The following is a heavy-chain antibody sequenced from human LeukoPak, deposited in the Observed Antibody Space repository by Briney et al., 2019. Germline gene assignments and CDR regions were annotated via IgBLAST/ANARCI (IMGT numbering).Heavy chain of an antibody. CDR3: ARRPRNSGIYNTYCGMDV. D-gene: IGHD3-10*01. Sequence: GESLKISCKGAGYSFTYYWIALVRQRPRKGLEWRGIDYAGSIYTRHSRSFQGQVTIAAGKSLGTAYLQWSNLKASGTAWYLCARRPRNSGIYNTYCGMDVWGQGTTVTVSS. CDR2: DYAGSIYT. CDR1: GYSFTYYW. V-gene: IGHV5-51*01. J-gene: IGHJ6*02.